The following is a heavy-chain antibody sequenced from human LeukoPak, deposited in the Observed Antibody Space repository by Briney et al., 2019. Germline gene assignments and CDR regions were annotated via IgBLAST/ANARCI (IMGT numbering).Heavy chain of an antibody. D-gene: IGHD3-10*01. V-gene: IGHV3-30*04. Sequence: GRSLRLSCAASGFTFSSYAMHWVRQAPGKGLEWVAVISYDGSNKYYADSVKGRFTISRDNSKNTLYLQMNSLRAEDTAVYYCAREDGAYGSGSYPDYWGQGTLVTVSS. CDR3: AREDGAYGSGSYPDY. J-gene: IGHJ4*02. CDR2: ISYDGSNK. CDR1: GFTFSSYA.